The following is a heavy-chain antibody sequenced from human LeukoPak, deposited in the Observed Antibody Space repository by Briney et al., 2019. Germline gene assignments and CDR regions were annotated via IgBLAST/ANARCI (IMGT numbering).Heavy chain of an antibody. CDR1: GLTFSSYS. V-gene: IGHV3-7*01. CDR3: ARRGTIAVPVFWFDP. Sequence: GGSLRLSCAASGLTFSSYSMSWVRQAPGKGLEWVANIKQDGSEKYYLDSLESRFTISRDNAKNSVYLQINWLRAEDSAVYYCARRGTIAVPVFWFDPWGQGSLVIVSS. J-gene: IGHJ5*02. D-gene: IGHD6-19*01. CDR2: IKQDGSEK.